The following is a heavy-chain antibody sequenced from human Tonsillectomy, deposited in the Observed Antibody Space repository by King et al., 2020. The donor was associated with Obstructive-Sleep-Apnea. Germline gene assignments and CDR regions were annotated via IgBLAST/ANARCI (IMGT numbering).Heavy chain of an antibody. CDR3: VIMPLDY. CDR2: IYYSGGT. V-gene: IGHV4-59*08. J-gene: IGHJ4*02. Sequence: VQLQESGPGLVTPSETLSLTCTVSGDSISNYYWNWIRQPPGKGLEWIGYIYYSGGTYYNPSLKSRVTISVDTSKNQVSLRLNSVTAADTAVYYCVIMPLDYWGQGTLVTVSS. CDR1: GDSISNYY. D-gene: IGHD2-2*01.